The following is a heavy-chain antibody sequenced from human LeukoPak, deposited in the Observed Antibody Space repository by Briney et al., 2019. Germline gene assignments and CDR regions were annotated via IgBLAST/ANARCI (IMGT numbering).Heavy chain of an antibody. D-gene: IGHD6-13*01. CDR2: ISSSSFKI. Sequence: LSLTCTVSGGSISSGGYYWSWIRQHPGKGLEWVSYISSSSFKIGYADSVKGRFTISRDNSKNSLYLQMDSLRVEDTAVYYCVRDPSYGSSWYYYMDVWGKGTTVTVSS. V-gene: IGHV3-11*06. J-gene: IGHJ6*03. CDR3: VRDPSYGSSWYYYMDV. CDR1: GGSISSGGYY.